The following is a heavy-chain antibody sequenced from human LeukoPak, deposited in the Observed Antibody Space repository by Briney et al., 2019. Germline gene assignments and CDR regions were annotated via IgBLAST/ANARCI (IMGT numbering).Heavy chain of an antibody. J-gene: IGHJ3*02. CDR3: AKDIARWVGPHAFDI. CDR2: ISSSSSYI. V-gene: IGHV3-21*04. Sequence: GGSLRLSCAASGFTFSSYSMNWVRQAPGKGLEWVSSISSSSSYIYYADSVKGRFTISRDNAKNSLYLQMNSLRAEDTALYYCAKDIARWVGPHAFDIWGQGTMVTVSS. CDR1: GFTFSSYS. D-gene: IGHD1-26*01.